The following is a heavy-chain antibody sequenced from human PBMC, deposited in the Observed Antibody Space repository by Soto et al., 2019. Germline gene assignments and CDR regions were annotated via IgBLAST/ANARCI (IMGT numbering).Heavy chain of an antibody. V-gene: IGHV1-18*01. CDR3: ARDRGPKTGPFVDP. CDR1: GYTFTSYG. J-gene: IGHJ5*02. Sequence: ASVKVSCTASGYTFTSYGISWVLQAPGQGLEWMGWISAYNGNTNYAQKLQGRVTMTTDTSTSTAYMELRSLRSDDTAVYYCARDRGPKTGPFVDPWGQRTLVTVYS. D-gene: IGHD3-10*01. CDR2: ISAYNGNT.